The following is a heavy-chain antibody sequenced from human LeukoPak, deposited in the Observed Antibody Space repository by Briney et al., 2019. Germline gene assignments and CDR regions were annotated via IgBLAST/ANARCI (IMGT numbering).Heavy chain of an antibody. CDR2: IYTRGRT. Sequence: GGSLRLSCAASGFTVSSNYMSWVRQAPGKGLDWVSVIYTRGRTDYADSVKGRFTISRDNAKNTLYLQMNSLRAEDAAVYYCAREGVWRQQLVDYYYGMDVWGQGTTVTVSS. CDR3: AREGVWRQQLVDYYYGMDV. CDR1: GFTVSSNY. V-gene: IGHV3-53*01. J-gene: IGHJ6*02. D-gene: IGHD6-13*01.